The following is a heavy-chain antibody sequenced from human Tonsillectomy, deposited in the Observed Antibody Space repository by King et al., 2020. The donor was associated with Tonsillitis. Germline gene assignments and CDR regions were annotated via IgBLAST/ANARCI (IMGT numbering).Heavy chain of an antibody. CDR1: GFTFSSYS. D-gene: IGHD3-16*01. Sequence: VQLVESGGGLVQPGGSLRLSCAASGFTFSSYSMNGVRQAPGKGLEGISYIVSDSSTKYYADSVKGRFTIARDNAKNSLYLQMNGLRGEDTAVYYCARDYAFASDIWGQGTMVTVSS. CDR2: IVSDSSTK. CDR3: ARDYAFASDI. J-gene: IGHJ3*02. V-gene: IGHV3-48*01.